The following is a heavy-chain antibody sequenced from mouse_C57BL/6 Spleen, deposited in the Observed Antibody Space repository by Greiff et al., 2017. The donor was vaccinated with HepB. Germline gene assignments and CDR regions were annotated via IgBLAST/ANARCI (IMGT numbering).Heavy chain of an antibody. D-gene: IGHD1-1*01. J-gene: IGHJ1*03. CDR2: IRNKANGYTT. V-gene: IGHV7-3*01. Sequence: EVQVVESGGGLVQPGGSLSLSCAASGFTFTDYYMSWVRQPPGKALEWLGFIRNKANGYTTEYSASVKGRFTISRDNSKSILYLQIDARRAEDSATYYGARYYNGSSLYWYFDVWGTGTTVTVSS. CDR1: GFTFTDYY. CDR3: ARYYNGSSLYWYFDV.